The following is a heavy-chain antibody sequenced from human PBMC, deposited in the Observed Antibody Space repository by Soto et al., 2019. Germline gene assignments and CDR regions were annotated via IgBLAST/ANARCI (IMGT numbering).Heavy chain of an antibody. J-gene: IGHJ4*02. CDR3: ARGWDANS. D-gene: IGHD6-19*01. V-gene: IGHV4-61*01. Sequence: SETLSLTCTVSGASVSSGKQYWSWIRQPPGKRLEWIGFIYNSVITNYSPSLKGRVSISADTSRNHFSLNLTSVTAADTAVYYCARGWDANSWGQGALVTVS. CDR1: GASVSSGKQY. CDR2: IYNSVIT.